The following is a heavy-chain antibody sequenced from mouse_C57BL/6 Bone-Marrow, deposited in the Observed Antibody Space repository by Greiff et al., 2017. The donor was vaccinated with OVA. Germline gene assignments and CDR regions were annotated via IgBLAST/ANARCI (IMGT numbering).Heavy chain of an antibody. CDR3: ARHRAYYSNYGAWFAY. Sequence: EVHLVESGGDLVKPGGSLKLSCAASGFTFSSYGMSWVRQTPDKRLEWVATISSGGSYTYYPDSVKGRFTISRDNAKNTLYLQMSSLKSEDTAMYYCARHRAYYSNYGAWFAYWGQGTLVTVSA. J-gene: IGHJ3*01. V-gene: IGHV5-6*01. CDR2: ISSGGSYT. CDR1: GFTFSSYG. D-gene: IGHD2-5*01.